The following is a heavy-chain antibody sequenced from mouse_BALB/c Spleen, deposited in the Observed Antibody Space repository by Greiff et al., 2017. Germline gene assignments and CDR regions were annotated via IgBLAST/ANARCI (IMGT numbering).Heavy chain of an antibody. CDR2: INPSTGYT. Sequence: VQLQQSGAELAKPGASVKMSCKASGYTFTSYWMHWVKQRPGQGLEWIGYINPSTGYTEYNQKFKDKATLTADKSSSTAYMQLSSLTSEDSAVYYCARFLYYYVSSYWFAYWGQGTLVTVSA. J-gene: IGHJ3*01. CDR1: GYTFTSYW. CDR3: ARFLYYYVSSYWFAY. D-gene: IGHD1-1*01. V-gene: IGHV1-7*01.